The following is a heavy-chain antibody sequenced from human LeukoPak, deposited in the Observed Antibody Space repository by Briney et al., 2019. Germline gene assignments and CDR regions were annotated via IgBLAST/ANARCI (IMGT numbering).Heavy chain of an antibody. CDR1: GFTLSSSA. CDR3: AKGFSSVWYYFDY. Sequence: GGSLRLSCAASGFTLSSSAMTWVRQAPGKGLEWVSAIAASGSTFYTESVKGRFTISRDNSKNTLYLQMNSLRPEDTAVYYCAKGFSSVWYYFDYWGQGTLVTVSS. CDR2: IAASGST. J-gene: IGHJ4*02. D-gene: IGHD6-19*01. V-gene: IGHV3-23*01.